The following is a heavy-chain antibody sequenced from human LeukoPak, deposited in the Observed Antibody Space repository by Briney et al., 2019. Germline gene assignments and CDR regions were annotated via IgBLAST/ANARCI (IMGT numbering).Heavy chain of an antibody. J-gene: IGHJ6*02. Sequence: GGSLRLSCAAPGFTFSSYAISWVPRAPGKGREWVSAISGSGGSTYYADSVKGRFTISRDNSKNTLYLQMNSLRAEDTAVYYCAKDAHGYCSGGSCYYYGMDVWGQGTTVTVSS. CDR3: AKDAHGYCSGGSCYYYGMDV. D-gene: IGHD2-15*01. CDR1: GFTFSSYA. CDR2: ISGSGGST. V-gene: IGHV3-23*01.